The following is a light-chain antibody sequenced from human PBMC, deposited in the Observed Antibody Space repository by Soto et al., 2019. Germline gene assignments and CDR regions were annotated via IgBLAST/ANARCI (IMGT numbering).Light chain of an antibody. V-gene: IGKV3-11*01. CDR1: QSVSSY. CDR2: DAS. Sequence: EIVLTQSPATLSLSPGERATLSCRASQSVSSYLAWYQQKPGQAPRLLIYDASNRATGIPARFSGSGSGTDFTLTISSLEPEDFAVYYCLQRSNWPPWTFGHGTKVEIK. J-gene: IGKJ1*01. CDR3: LQRSNWPPWT.